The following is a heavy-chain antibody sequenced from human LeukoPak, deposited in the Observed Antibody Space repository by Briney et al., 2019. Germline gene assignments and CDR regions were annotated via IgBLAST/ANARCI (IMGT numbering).Heavy chain of an antibody. Sequence: GGSLRLSCAASGFTFSSYAMHWVRQAPGKGLEWVAVISYDGSNKYYADSVKGRFTISRDNSKNTLYLQMNSLRAEDTAMYYCARDPYYDSSGYCDYWGQGTLVTVSS. CDR2: ISYDGSNK. CDR3: ARDPYYDSSGYCDY. D-gene: IGHD3-22*01. CDR1: GFTFSSYA. J-gene: IGHJ4*02. V-gene: IGHV3-30-3*01.